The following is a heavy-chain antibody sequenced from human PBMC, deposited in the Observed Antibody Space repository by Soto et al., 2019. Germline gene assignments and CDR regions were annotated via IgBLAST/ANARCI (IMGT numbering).Heavy chain of an antibody. CDR1: GGTFTNYA. CDR2: IIPIFGTP. D-gene: IGHD2-2*01. CDR3: ARERSVGYCITTTCPKPFYYYAMDV. V-gene: IGHV1-69*12. J-gene: IGHJ6*02. Sequence: QVQLVQSGAEVKKPGSSLKVSCKASGGTFTNYAFSWVRQAPGQGPEWMGGIIPIFGTPDYAQKCQGRVIITADESTRTVSMELNSLRSDDTAVYYCARERSVGYCITTTCPKPFYYYAMDVCGQGTTVTVSS.